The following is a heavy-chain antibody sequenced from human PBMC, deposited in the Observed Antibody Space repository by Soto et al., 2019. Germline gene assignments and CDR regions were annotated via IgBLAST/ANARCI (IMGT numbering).Heavy chain of an antibody. V-gene: IGHV4-39*01. D-gene: IGHD6-6*01. CDR1: GGSISSSSYY. CDR2: IYYSGST. J-gene: IGHJ4*02. CDR3: ARIEYSSSSFDD. Sequence: SETLSLTCTVSGGSISSSSYYGGWFRQPPGKGLEWIGSIYYSGSTYYNPSLKSRVTISVDTSKNQFSLKLSSVTAADTAVYNCARIEYSSSSFDDWGQGTLVTVSS.